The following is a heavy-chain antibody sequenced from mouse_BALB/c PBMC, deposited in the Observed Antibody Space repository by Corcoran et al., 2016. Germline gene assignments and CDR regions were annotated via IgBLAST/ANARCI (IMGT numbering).Heavy chain of an antibody. CDR1: GFNIKDTY. CDR2: IDPANGNT. V-gene: IGHV14-3*02. Sequence: EVQLQQSGAELVKPGASVKLSCTASGFNIKDTYMHWVKQRTEQGLEWIGRIDPANGNTKYDPKFQGKATITADTSSNTAYLQLSSLTSEDTAVYYCARGYDYAMDYWGQGTSVTVSS. J-gene: IGHJ4*01. CDR3: ARGYDYAMDY. D-gene: IGHD2-14*01.